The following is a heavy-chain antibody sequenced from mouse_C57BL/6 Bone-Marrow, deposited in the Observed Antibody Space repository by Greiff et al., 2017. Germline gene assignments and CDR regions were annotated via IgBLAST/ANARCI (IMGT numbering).Heavy chain of an antibody. CDR2: IYLRSGNT. V-gene: IGHV1-81*01. J-gene: IGHJ2*01. CDR3: ARGGIYYSNYEGDY. CDR1: GYTFTSYG. D-gene: IGHD2-5*01. Sequence: QVQLQQSGAELARPGSSVKLSCKASGYTFTSYGISWVQQRTGQGLEWIGEIYLRSGNTYYNEQFKGKATLTADKSSSTAYMELRSLTSENSAVYFSARGGIYYSNYEGDYWGQGTTLTVSS.